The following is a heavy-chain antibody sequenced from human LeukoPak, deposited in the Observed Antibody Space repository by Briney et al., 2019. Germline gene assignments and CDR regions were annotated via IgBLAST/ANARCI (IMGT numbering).Heavy chain of an antibody. D-gene: IGHD6-6*01. V-gene: IGHV3-21*01. Sequence: GGSLRLSCAASGFTFSSYSMNWVRQAPGKGLEWVSSISSSSSYIYYADSVKGRFTISRDNAKNSLYLQMNSLRAEDTAVYYCARVVAARDYFDYWGQGTLVTVSS. CDR2: ISSSSSYI. J-gene: IGHJ4*02. CDR3: ARVVAARDYFDY. CDR1: GFTFSSYS.